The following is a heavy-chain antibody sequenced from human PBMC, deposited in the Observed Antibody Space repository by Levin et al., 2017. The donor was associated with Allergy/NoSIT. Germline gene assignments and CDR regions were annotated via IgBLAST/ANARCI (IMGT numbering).Heavy chain of an antibody. D-gene: IGHD2-15*01. V-gene: IGHV3-48*02. CDR1: GFTFSSYR. CDR2: ISSSSSTI. CDR3: ARVGCSGGSCFMSLHY. Sequence: ASVKVSCAASGFTFSSYRMNWVRQAPGKGLEWVSYISSSSSTIYYADSVKGRFTISRDNAKNSLYLQMNSLRDEDTAVYYCARVGCSGGSCFMSLHYWGQGTLVTVSS. J-gene: IGHJ4*02.